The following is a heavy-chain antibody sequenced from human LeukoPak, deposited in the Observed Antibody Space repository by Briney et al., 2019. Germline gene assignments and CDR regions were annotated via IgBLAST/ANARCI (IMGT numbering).Heavy chain of an antibody. Sequence: SETLFLTCTVSGGSISSSNYYWGWIRQPPGKGLEWIGSMYYSGNTDYNPSLKSRVTISVDTSKNQFSLKVNSVTAADTAVYYCARTLGWASSRYPFDGWGQGTLVTVSS. J-gene: IGHJ4*02. D-gene: IGHD3-16*02. CDR2: MYYSGNT. V-gene: IGHV4-39*01. CDR3: ARTLGWASSRYPFDG. CDR1: GGSISSSNYY.